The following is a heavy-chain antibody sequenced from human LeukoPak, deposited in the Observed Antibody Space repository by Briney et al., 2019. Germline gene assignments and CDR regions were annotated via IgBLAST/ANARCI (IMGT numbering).Heavy chain of an antibody. J-gene: IGHJ3*02. CDR3: AKAIDYYDSSGHAFDI. D-gene: IGHD3-22*01. Sequence: GGSLRLSCAASGFTFSSYAMSWVRQAPGKGLEWVSAISGSGGSTYYADSVKGRFTISRDNSKNTLYLQMNSLRAEDTAVYYCAKAIDYYDSSGHAFDIWGQGTMVTVSS. CDR1: GFTFSSYA. CDR2: ISGSGGST. V-gene: IGHV3-23*01.